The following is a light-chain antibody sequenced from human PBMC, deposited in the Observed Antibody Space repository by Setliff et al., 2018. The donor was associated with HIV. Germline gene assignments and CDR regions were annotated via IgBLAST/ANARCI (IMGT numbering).Light chain of an antibody. CDR2: EVN. Sequence: QSALTQPPSASGSPGQSVTISCTGTSSDIGRYNYISWYQQHPGKAPKLMIYEVNKRPSGVPDRFSGSKSGNTASLTISGLQAEDEADYYCCSYAGSYAFVFGTGTKVTVL. CDR3: CSYAGSYAFV. V-gene: IGLV2-8*01. J-gene: IGLJ1*01. CDR1: SSDIGRYNY.